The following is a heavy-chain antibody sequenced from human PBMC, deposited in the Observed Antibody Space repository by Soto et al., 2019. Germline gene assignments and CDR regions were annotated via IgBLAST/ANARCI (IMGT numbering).Heavy chain of an antibody. CDR2: TYYRSKWYN. D-gene: IGHD2-15*01. Sequence: SQTLSLTCAISGDSVSSNSAACNWIRQSPSRGLEWLGRTYYRSKWYNDYAVSVKSRITINPDTSKNQFSLQLNSVTPEDTAVYYCARGRVVAATWYFQHWGQGNLVTVSS. CDR3: ARGRVVAATWYFQH. CDR1: GDSVSSNSAA. V-gene: IGHV6-1*01. J-gene: IGHJ1*01.